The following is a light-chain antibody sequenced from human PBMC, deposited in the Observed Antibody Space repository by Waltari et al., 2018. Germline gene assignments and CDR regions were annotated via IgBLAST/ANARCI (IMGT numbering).Light chain of an antibody. CDR1: QSVSSN. Sequence: EIVMTQSPATLSVSPGERATLSCRASQSVSSNLAWYQKKPAQAPSLLVYDASTRATGIPARFSGTGSGTEFTLTISSLQSEDFAIYYCQQYSDWPPTFGQGTRLEIK. CDR3: QQYSDWPPT. V-gene: IGKV3-15*01. J-gene: IGKJ5*01. CDR2: DAS.